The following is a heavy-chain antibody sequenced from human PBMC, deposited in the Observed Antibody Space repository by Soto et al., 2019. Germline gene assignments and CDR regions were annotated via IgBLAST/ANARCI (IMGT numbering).Heavy chain of an antibody. Sequence: ASVKVSCKASGYTFTNYAVHWVRQAPGQRLEWMGWINAGNGNTRYSQKFQGRVTITRDTSARTAYMELSSLRSEDTAVYYCARGHLAVVPVASWYYYMDVWGKGTKVTVSS. J-gene: IGHJ6*03. D-gene: IGHD2-2*01. V-gene: IGHV1-3*01. CDR1: GYTFTNYA. CDR3: ARGHLAVVPVASWYYYMDV. CDR2: INAGNGNT.